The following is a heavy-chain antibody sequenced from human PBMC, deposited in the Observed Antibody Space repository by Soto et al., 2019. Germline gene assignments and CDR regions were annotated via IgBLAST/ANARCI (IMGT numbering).Heavy chain of an antibody. J-gene: IGHJ5*02. D-gene: IGHD3-22*01. V-gene: IGHV3-30-3*01. Sequence: QTGGSLRLSCAASGFTFSSYAMHWVRQAPGKGLEWVAVISYDGSNKYYADSVKGRFTISRDNSKNTLYLQMNSLRAEDTAVYYCARDSTGSGYPSWGQGTLVTVSS. CDR1: GFTFSSYA. CDR3: ARDSTGSGYPS. CDR2: ISYDGSNK.